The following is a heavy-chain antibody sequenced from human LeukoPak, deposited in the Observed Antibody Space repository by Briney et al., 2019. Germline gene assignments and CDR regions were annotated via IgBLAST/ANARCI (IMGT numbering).Heavy chain of an antibody. J-gene: IGHJ4*02. CDR1: GFTFDDYA. Sequence: PGGSLRLSCAISGFTFDDYAMHWVRQIPGRGLEWVSGISWNSGRTVYADSVKGRFTISGDNAKNSLYLQMNSLRAEDTALYYCAKPYYYGSGSSTFYFDYWGQGTLVTVSS. CDR3: AKPYYYGSGSSTFYFDY. V-gene: IGHV3-9*01. D-gene: IGHD3-10*01. CDR2: ISWNSGRT.